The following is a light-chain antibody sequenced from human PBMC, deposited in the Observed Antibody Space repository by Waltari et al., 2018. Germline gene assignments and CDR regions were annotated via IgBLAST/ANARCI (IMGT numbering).Light chain of an antibody. CDR3: LQYFDASRT. CDR1: QSLFSTSNNKDY. Sequence: IVMTQFPDSLAVALGETATINCSSSQSLFSTSNNKDYLGWYQQKPGLPPKLLIYWASTRESGVPDRFSGSGSVTDFTLTISSLQAEDVAVYYCLQYFDASRTFGQGTKLEIK. CDR2: WAS. V-gene: IGKV4-1*01. J-gene: IGKJ2*01.